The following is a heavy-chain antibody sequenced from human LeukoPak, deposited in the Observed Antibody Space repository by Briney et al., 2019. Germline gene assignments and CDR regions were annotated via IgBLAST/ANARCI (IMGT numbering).Heavy chain of an antibody. J-gene: IGHJ4*02. D-gene: IGHD4-17*01. V-gene: IGHV3-53*01. CDR3: VKTQTHFGDCRRDY. CDR1: GSTVSSNY. Sequence: GGSLRLSCAASGSTVSSNYMSWVRQAPGKGLEWVSVIYSGGSTYYADSVKGRFTVSRDNSKNTVSLQMNSLRAEDTAVYYCVKTQTHFGDCRRDYWGQGSLVTVSS. CDR2: IYSGGST.